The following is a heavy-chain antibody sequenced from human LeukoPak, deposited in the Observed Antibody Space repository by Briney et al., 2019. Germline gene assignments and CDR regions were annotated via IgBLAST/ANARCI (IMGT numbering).Heavy chain of an antibody. Sequence: SETLSLTCGIYGGPFSGHRWSWIRQSPGKGLEWIGEVDHSGNANYNSSLKSRVTISKDTSKIQFSLNLSSVTAADTAVYYCARGGLADGPAIYFYYGMDVWGQGTTVTVSS. CDR1: GGPFSGHR. CDR3: ARGGLADGPAIYFYYGMDV. J-gene: IGHJ6*02. CDR2: VDHSGNA. V-gene: IGHV4-34*01. D-gene: IGHD2-15*01.